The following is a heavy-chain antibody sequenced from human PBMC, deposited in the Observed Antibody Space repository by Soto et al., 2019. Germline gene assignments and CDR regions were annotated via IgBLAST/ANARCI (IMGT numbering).Heavy chain of an antibody. CDR1: GGSLSGYY. J-gene: IGHJ4*02. D-gene: IGHD6-6*01. CDR2: INHSGST. Sequence: PSESRSLTCAVYGGSLSGYYWSWIRQTTGKGLEWIGEINHSGSTTYNPSLKSRVTISVDTSKNQFSLKLSSVTAAATAGYYCARARRIAARSLVYWGQGTLVTVSS. CDR3: ARARRIAARSLVY. V-gene: IGHV4-34*01.